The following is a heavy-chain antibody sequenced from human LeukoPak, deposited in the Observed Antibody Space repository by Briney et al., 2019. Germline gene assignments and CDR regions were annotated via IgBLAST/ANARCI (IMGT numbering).Heavy chain of an antibody. V-gene: IGHV3-33*01. CDR3: ARDPTYYDRSGYDYGGLFDY. CDR2: IWYDGSNK. D-gene: IGHD3-22*01. J-gene: IGHJ4*02. CDR1: GFTFSSYG. Sequence: PGGSLRLSCAASGFTFSSYGMHWVRQAPGKGLEWVAVIWYDGSNKYYADSVKGRFTISRDNSKNTLYLQMNSLRAEDTAVYYCARDPTYYDRSGYDYGGLFDYWGQGTLVTVSS.